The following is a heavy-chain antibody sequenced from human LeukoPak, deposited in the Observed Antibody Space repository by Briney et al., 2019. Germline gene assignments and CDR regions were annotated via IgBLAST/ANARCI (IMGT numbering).Heavy chain of an antibody. Sequence: ASVKVSCKASGYTFTGYYMHWVRQAPGQGLEWMGWINPNSGGTNYAQKFQGRVTMTRDTSISTAYMELRSLRSDDTAVYYCARGESRKLLWFGELYYWGQGTLVTVSS. J-gene: IGHJ4*02. CDR3: ARGESRKLLWFGELYY. CDR1: GYTFTGYY. D-gene: IGHD3-10*01. CDR2: INPNSGGT. V-gene: IGHV1-2*02.